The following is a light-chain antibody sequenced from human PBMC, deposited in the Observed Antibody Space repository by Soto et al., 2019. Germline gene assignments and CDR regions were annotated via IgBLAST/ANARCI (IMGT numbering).Light chain of an antibody. V-gene: IGKV3-15*01. CDR1: QSLSSD. J-gene: IGKJ4*01. CDR2: SAS. CDR3: QHYNNWPLT. Sequence: EIVMTQSPATLSVSPGERATLSCRASQSLSSDLAWYQQSPGQAPRLLIYSASTRATGISARFTGSGSGTEFTLTISSLQSEDFAFYYCQHYNNWPLTFGGGTKVEIK.